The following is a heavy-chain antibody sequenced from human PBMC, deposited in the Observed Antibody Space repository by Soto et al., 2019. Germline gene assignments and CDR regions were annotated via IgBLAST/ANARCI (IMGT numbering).Heavy chain of an antibody. CDR3: ARAAYSYGTAYLSYYYGMDV. CDR1: GGTFTTYA. V-gene: IGHV1-69*13. Sequence: SVKVSCKASGGTFTTYAISWVRQAPGQGLEWVGGIIPIFGTANYAQKFQGRVTITADESTSTAYMELSSLRSEDTAVYYCARAAYSYGTAYLSYYYGMDVWGQGTTVTVSS. D-gene: IGHD5-18*01. CDR2: IIPIFGTA. J-gene: IGHJ6*02.